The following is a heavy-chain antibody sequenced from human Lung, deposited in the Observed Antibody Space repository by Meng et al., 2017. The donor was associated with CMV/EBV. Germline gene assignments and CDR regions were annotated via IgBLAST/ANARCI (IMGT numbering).Heavy chain of an antibody. D-gene: IGHD2-8*01. CDR2: IYSGDSST. CDR1: GFTLSNYA. J-gene: IGHJ4*02. CDR3: AKDHMLSYFDY. Sequence: GESLKISCAASGFTLSNYAMSWVRQAPGKGLEWVSVIYSGDSSTHYADSVKGRFTISRDNSKNTLYLQMNSLRAEDTAVYYCAKDHMLSYFDYWGKG. V-gene: IGHV3-23*03.